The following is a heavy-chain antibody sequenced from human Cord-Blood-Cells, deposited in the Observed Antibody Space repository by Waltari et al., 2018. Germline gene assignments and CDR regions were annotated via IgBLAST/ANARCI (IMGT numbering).Heavy chain of an antibody. CDR1: GGSISSSSYY. V-gene: IGHV4-39*01. CDR2: IYYSGST. Sequence: QLQLQESGPGLVKPSETLSLTCTVSGGSISSSSYYWGWIRQPPGKGLEWIGSIYYSGSTSYNPSLKSRVTISVDTSKNQFSLKLSSVTAADTAVYYCARRVGYCSSTSCYDAFDIWGQGTMVTVSS. CDR3: ARRVGYCSSTSCYDAFDI. D-gene: IGHD2-2*01. J-gene: IGHJ3*02.